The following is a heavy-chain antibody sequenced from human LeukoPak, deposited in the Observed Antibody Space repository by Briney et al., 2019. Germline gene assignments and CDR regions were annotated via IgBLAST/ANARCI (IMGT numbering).Heavy chain of an antibody. CDR1: GFTFSSYW. CDR2: IKQDGSEK. V-gene: IGHV3-7*01. D-gene: IGHD3-3*01. J-gene: IGHJ6*02. Sequence: PGGSLRLSCAASGFTFSSYWMSWVRQAPGKGLEWVANIKQDGSEKYYVDSVKGRFTISRDNAKNSLYLQMNSLRAEDTAVYYCARDWGGYYFGGVGYYYYGMDVWGQGTTVTVSS. CDR3: ARDWGGYYFGGVGYYYYGMDV.